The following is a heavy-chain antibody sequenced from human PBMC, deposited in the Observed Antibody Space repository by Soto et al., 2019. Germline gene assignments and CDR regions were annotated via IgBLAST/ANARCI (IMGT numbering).Heavy chain of an antibody. Sequence: PSETLSLTGVVSNFSISSGYYWGWVRQSPGKGLEWIASIYRSGTTSYNPSLKSRVTISVDPSKNQFSLMLTAVTAADTAVYYCARTHSGSYYSVFNYWGRGSLVTVSS. J-gene: IGHJ4*02. CDR3: ARTHSGSYYSVFNY. CDR1: NFSISSGYY. CDR2: IYRSGTT. V-gene: IGHV4-38-2*01. D-gene: IGHD1-26*01.